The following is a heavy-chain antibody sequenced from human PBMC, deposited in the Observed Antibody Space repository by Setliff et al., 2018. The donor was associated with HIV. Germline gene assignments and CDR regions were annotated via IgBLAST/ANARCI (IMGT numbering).Heavy chain of an antibody. CDR2: ISGSGGDT. CDR3: AKAGPPAHNSLDY. D-gene: IGHD1-1*01. Sequence: GGSLRLSCASSGFTFSSYAMTWVRQAPGKGLECVAVISGSGGDTYYADSVKGRFVISRDNSKNTLYLQMNSLRAEDTAVYYCAKAGPPAHNSLDYWGQGTLVTVSS. J-gene: IGHJ4*02. CDR1: GFTFSSYA. V-gene: IGHV3-23*01.